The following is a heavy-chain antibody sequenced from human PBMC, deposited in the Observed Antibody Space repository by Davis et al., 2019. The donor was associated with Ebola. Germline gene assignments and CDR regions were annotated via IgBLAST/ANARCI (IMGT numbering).Heavy chain of an antibody. CDR2: INAGDGKT. D-gene: IGHD3-3*01. J-gene: IGHJ6*02. V-gene: IGHV1-3*01. Sequence: AASVKVSCKASGYSFTNYTIHWVRQAPRQRPEWMGWINAGDGKTRYSQKFQGRISVTRDTSANTIYMYLSSLTSEDTAVYYCARDPSSYSDFWRDYYAPRGALDYYYAMDLWGQGTTVTVSS. CDR3: ARDPSSYSDFWRDYYAPRGALDYYYAMDL. CDR1: GYSFTNYT.